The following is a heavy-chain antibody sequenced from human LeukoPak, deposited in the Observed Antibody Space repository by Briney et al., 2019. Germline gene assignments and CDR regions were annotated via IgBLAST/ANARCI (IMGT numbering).Heavy chain of an antibody. CDR1: GYTFTGYY. Sequence: ASVKVSCKASGYTFTGYYMHWVRQAPGQGLEWMGWINPNSGGTNYAQKFQGWVTMTRDTSISTAYMELSRLRSDDTAVYYCARGRAYYYDSSGYSDYWGQGTLVTVSS. CDR2: INPNSGGT. CDR3: ARGRAYYYDSSGYSDY. D-gene: IGHD3-22*01. V-gene: IGHV1-2*04. J-gene: IGHJ4*02.